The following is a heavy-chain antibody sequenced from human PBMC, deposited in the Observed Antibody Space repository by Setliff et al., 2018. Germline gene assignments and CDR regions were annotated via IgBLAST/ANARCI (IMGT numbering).Heavy chain of an antibody. J-gene: IGHJ4*02. CDR1: GFTFSSYS. V-gene: IGHV3-48*04. Sequence: GGSLRLSCAASGFTFSSYSMNWVRQAPGKELEWVSYISSSSSTIYYADSVKGRFTISRDNAKNSLFLQMNSLKTEDTAVYYCTTGLPVDGWGQGTLVTVSS. CDR3: TTGLPVDG. CDR2: ISSSSSTI.